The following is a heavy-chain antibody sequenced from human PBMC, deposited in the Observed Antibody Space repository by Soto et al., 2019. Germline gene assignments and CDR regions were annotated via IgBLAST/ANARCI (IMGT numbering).Heavy chain of an antibody. J-gene: IGHJ5*02. CDR1: GGSISSSSYY. D-gene: IGHD4-17*01. CDR3: ANNYGDYPDWFDP. Sequence: SETLSLTCTVSGGSISSSSYYWGWIRQPPGKGLEWIGSIYYSGSTYYNPSPKSRVTISVDTSKNQFSLKLSSVTAADTAVYYCANNYGDYPDWFDPWGQGTLVTVSS. V-gene: IGHV4-39*01. CDR2: IYYSGST.